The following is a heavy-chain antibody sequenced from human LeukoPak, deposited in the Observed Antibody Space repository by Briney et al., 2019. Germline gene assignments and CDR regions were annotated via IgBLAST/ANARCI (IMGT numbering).Heavy chain of an antibody. CDR3: ASTTGATTPWSYFDY. V-gene: IGHV4-34*01. CDR1: GGSFSGYY. J-gene: IGHJ4*02. CDR2: INHSGST. Sequence: PSETLSLTCAVYGGSFSGYYWSWIRQPPGKGLEWIGEINHSGSTNYNPSLKSRVTISVDTSKNQFSLKLSSVTAADTAVYYCASTTGATTPWSYFDYWGQGTLVTVSS. D-gene: IGHD1-26*01.